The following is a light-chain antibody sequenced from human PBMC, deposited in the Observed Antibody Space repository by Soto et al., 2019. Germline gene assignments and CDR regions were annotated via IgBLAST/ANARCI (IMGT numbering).Light chain of an antibody. V-gene: IGLV1-40*01. CDR2: GNN. CDR3: QSYDSSLSGSVV. J-gene: IGLJ2*01. CDR1: SSNIGAGYD. Sequence: QSVLTQPPSVSGAPGQRVTISCTGSSSNIGAGYDVHWYQQLPGTAPKLLIYGNNNRPSGVPDRFSGSKSGTSASLAITGLQAEDEAEYYCQSYDSSLSGSVVFGGGTKLTVL.